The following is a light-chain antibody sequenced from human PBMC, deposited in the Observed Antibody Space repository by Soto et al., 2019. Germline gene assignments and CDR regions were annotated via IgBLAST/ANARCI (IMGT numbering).Light chain of an antibody. CDR1: NLGDKY. CDR3: QAWDSSVV. V-gene: IGLV3-1*01. Sequence: SYELTHPPSVSVSPGQTASITCSGDNLGDKYACWYQQKPGQSPVLVIYQESKRPSGIPERFSGSNSGNTATLTISGTQAMDEADYYCQAWDSSVVFGGGTKLTVL. J-gene: IGLJ2*01. CDR2: QES.